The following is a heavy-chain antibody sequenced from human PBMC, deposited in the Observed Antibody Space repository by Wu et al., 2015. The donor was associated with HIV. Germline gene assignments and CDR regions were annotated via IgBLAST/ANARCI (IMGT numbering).Heavy chain of an antibody. J-gene: IGHJ4*02. D-gene: IGHD2-21*01. V-gene: IGHV1-58*02. CDR2: IDVGSGNT. Sequence: QLVQSGAEVRKPGTSVKVSCKASGFTFSTSAIQWMRKARGQRLEWIGWIDVGSGNTNYAQMFRDRAIIDWDMSTDTAHIELSSLKSEDTAVYYCGAHYSEGVWWGIMDFWGQGTVVTVSS. CDR1: GFTFSTSA. CDR3: GAHYSEGVWWGIMDF.